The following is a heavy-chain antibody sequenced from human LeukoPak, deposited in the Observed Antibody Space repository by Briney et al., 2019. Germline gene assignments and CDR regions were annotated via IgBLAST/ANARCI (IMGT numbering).Heavy chain of an antibody. V-gene: IGHV1-2*02. CDR3: ARDLEYSSSSPIDY. Sequence: GASVKVSCKASGYTFTGCYMHWVRQAPGQGLEWMGWINPNSGGTNYAQKFQGRVTMTRDTSISTAYMELSRLRSDDTAVYYCARDLEYSSSSPIDYWGRGTLVTVSS. CDR2: INPNSGGT. D-gene: IGHD6-6*01. J-gene: IGHJ4*02. CDR1: GYTFTGCY.